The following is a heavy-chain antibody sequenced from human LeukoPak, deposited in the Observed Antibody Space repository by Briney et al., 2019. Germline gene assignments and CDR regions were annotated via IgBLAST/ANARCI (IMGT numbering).Heavy chain of an antibody. CDR3: ARSDSSQWEPTYFFDY. CDR1: GLTFSDYY. Sequence: PGGSLRLSCAASGLTFSDYYMSWIRQAPGKGLEWVSYISSSSSYTNYADSAKGRFTISRDNAKNSLYLQMNSLRAEDTAVYYCARSDSSQWEPTYFFDYWGQGTLVTVSS. D-gene: IGHD1-26*01. J-gene: IGHJ4*02. CDR2: ISSSSSYT. V-gene: IGHV3-11*06.